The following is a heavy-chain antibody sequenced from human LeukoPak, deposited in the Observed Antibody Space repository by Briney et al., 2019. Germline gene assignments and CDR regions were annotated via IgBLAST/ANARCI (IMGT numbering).Heavy chain of an antibody. D-gene: IGHD4-17*01. CDR2: ISGSGGST. J-gene: IGHJ4*02. CDR3: AKDFGAVTTYYFDY. Sequence: GGSPRLSCAASGFTFSSYAMSWVRQAPGKGLEWVSAISGSGGSTYYADSVKGRFTISRDNSKNTLYLQMNSLRAEDTAVYYCAKDFGAVTTYYFDYWGQGTLVTVSS. V-gene: IGHV3-23*01. CDR1: GFTFSSYA.